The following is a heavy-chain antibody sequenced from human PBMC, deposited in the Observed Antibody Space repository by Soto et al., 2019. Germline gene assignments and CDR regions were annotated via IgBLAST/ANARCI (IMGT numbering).Heavy chain of an antibody. CDR3: ATHNDYGGNSGWFDP. D-gene: IGHD4-17*01. V-gene: IGHV4-59*08. CDR1: GGSISSYY. Sequence: PSETLSLTCTVSGGSISSYYWSWIRQPPGKGLEWIGYIYYSGSTNYNPSLKSRVTISLDTSKNQFSLKLSSVTAADTAVYYCATHNDYGGNSGWFDPWVQGTLVTVSS. J-gene: IGHJ5*02. CDR2: IYYSGST.